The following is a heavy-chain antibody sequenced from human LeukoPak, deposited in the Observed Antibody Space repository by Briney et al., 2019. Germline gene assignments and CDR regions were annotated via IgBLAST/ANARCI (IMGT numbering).Heavy chain of an antibody. J-gene: IGHJ4*02. CDR3: AESGDSSGWYAGSFDY. CDR1: GFTFSSYV. CDR2: ISYDGNNK. Sequence: PGGSLRLSCAASGFTFSSYVMHWVRQAPGKGLEWVAGISYDGNNKYYAESVKGQFTISRDNSKNTLYLQMNSLRAEDTAIYYCAESGDSSGWYAGSFDYWGQGILVTVSS. D-gene: IGHD6-19*01. V-gene: IGHV3-30*18.